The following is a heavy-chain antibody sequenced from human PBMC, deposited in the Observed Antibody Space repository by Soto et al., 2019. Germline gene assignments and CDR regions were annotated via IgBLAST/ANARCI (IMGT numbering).Heavy chain of an antibody. CDR1: GFTFSSYA. J-gene: IGHJ6*02. CDR3: ARDFKAVDV. V-gene: IGHV3-30-3*01. CDR2: ISYDGSNK. Sequence: VQLVESGGGVVQPGRSLRLSCAASGFTFSSYAMHWVRQAPGKGLEWVAVISYDGSNKYYADSVKGRFTISRDNSKNTLYLQMNSLRAEDTAVYYCARDFKAVDVWGQGTTVTVSS.